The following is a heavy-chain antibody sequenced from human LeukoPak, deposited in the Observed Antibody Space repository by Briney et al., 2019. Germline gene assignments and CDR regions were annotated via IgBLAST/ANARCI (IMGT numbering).Heavy chain of an antibody. J-gene: IGHJ6*02. Sequence: SETLSLTCAVSGGSISSGGYSWSWIRQPPGKGLEWIGYIYHSGSTYYNPSLKSRVTISVDRSKNQFSLKLSSVTAADTAVYYCARVKNLNCSSTSCYYYYYGMDVWGQGTTVTVSS. CDR2: IYHSGST. CDR3: ARVKNLNCSSTSCYYYYYGMDV. CDR1: GGSISSGGYS. V-gene: IGHV4-30-2*01. D-gene: IGHD2-2*01.